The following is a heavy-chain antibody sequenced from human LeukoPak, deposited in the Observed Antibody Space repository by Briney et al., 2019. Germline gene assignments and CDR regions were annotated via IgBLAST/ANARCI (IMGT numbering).Heavy chain of an antibody. CDR3: AGDLLGPPFLDDFWL. D-gene: IGHD3-3*01. V-gene: IGHV3-49*03. J-gene: IGHJ4*02. CDR1: GFTFGDYA. Sequence: GGSLRLSCTASGFTFGDYAMSWFRQAPGKGLEWVGFIRSKAYGGTTEYAASVKGRFTISRDDSKSIAYLQMNSLKTEDTAVYYCAGDLLGPPFLDDFWLWGQGTLVTVSS. CDR2: IRSKAYGGTT.